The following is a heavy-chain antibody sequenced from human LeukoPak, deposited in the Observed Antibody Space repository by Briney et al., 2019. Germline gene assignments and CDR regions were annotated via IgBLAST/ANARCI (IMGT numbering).Heavy chain of an antibody. CDR1: GFTFSDCY. Sequence: GGSLRLSCAASGFTFSDCYMSWIRQAPGKGLEWVSYISTGGRTIYYADTVKGRFTISRDNAKNSLYLQMNSLRAEDTAVYYCARDVEGCTSCYGFDYWGQGTLVTVSS. J-gene: IGHJ4*02. D-gene: IGHD2-2*01. CDR2: ISTGGRTI. V-gene: IGHV3-11*01. CDR3: ARDVEGCTSCYGFDY.